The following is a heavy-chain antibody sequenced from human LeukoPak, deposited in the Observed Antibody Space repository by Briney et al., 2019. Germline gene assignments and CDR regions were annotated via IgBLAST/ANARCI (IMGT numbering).Heavy chain of an antibody. J-gene: IGHJ4*02. CDR1: GFTVSGNY. D-gene: IGHD2-2*01. V-gene: IGHV3-66*01. CDR2: IYSGATT. Sequence: LGGSLRLSCAASGFTVSGNYMSWVRPAPGKGLEWVAVIYSGATTYYADSAKGRFIISRDNSKNTVYLQMNSLRDEDTAVYYCARGNVLVPGANHFDNWGQGTLVTVSS. CDR3: ARGNVLVPGANHFDN.